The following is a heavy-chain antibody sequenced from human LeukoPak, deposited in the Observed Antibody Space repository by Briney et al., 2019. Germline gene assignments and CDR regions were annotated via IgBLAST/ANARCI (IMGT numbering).Heavy chain of an antibody. CDR2: INHSGST. CDR1: GGSFSGYY. Sequence: PSETLFLTCAVYGGSFSGYYWSWIRQPPGKGLEGIGEINHSGSTNYNPSLKSRVTIAVDTSKNQFSLKLSSVTAADTAVYYCARLYYDNSGYPDVWGQGTTVTVSS. D-gene: IGHD3-22*01. CDR3: ARLYYDNSGYPDV. J-gene: IGHJ6*02. V-gene: IGHV4-34*01.